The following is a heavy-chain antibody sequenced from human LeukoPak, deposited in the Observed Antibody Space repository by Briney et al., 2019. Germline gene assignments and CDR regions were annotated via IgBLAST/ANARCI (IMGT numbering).Heavy chain of an antibody. CDR2: ISGSGGSK. J-gene: IGHJ4*02. CDR1: GFTFSSYA. D-gene: IGHD5-18*01. V-gene: IGHV3-23*01. CDR3: AKGVGYSYGYAFDY. Sequence: PGGSLRLSCAASGFTFSSYAMSWVRQAPGKGLEWVSAISGSGGSKYYADAVKGRFTISRDNSKNTLYLQMNSLRAEDTAVYYCAKGVGYSYGYAFDYWGQGTLVTVSS.